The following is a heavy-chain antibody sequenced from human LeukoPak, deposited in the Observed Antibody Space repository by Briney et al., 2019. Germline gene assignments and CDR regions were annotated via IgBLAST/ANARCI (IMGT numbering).Heavy chain of an antibody. CDR1: GFGFGSHA. D-gene: IGHD6-13*01. CDR3: ARDGQQLAPYAMDV. J-gene: IGHJ4*02. V-gene: IGHV3-33*01. CDR2: IWYDGSNK. Sequence: GSLRLSCAASGFGFGSHAVHWVRQAPGKGLEWLAQIWYDGSNKYYVDSVKGRFTTSRDNSKNTVYLQMNSLRAEDTAVYFCARDGQQLAPYAMDVWGQGTLVTVSS.